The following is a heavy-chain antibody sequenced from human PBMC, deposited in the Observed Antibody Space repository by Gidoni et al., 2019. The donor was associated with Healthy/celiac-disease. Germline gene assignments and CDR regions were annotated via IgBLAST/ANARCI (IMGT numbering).Heavy chain of an antibody. Sequence: EVQLLESGGGLVQPGGSLRLSCAASGFTFRIYAMSWVRQAPGKGLEWVSGISGSGGSTYYADSVKGRFTISRDNSKNTLYLQMNSLRAEDTAVYYCAKAAATVTNYYGMDVWGQGTTVTVSS. D-gene: IGHD4-17*01. CDR3: AKAAATVTNYYGMDV. J-gene: IGHJ6*02. V-gene: IGHV3-23*01. CDR1: GFTFRIYA. CDR2: ISGSGGST.